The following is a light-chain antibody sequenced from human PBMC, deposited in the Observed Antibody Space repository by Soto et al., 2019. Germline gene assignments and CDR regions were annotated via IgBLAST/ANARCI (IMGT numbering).Light chain of an antibody. Sequence: DIQMTQSPSSLSASVGDRVTITCQATQNISNYLNWYQQKPGQAPKLLIYDASNLETGVPSRFSGSGYGTDFTFTISSMQPEDVATYYCQQYDNPSLTFRGGTKMEIK. CDR2: DAS. V-gene: IGKV1-33*01. J-gene: IGKJ4*01. CDR1: QNISNY. CDR3: QQYDNPSLT.